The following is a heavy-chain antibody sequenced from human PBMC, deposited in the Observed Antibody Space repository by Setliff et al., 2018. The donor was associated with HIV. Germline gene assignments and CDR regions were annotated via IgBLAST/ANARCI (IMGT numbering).Heavy chain of an antibody. CDR2: IIPIFNTA. CDR1: GGTFSSYS. CDR3: ARGSGGYCSGGSCYFGFGLAL. Sequence: ASVKVSCKASGGTFSSYSITWVRQAPGQGLEWMGGIIPIFNTANYAQKFQGRVTITADEPTSTAYMELSSLGSEDTAVYYCARGSGGYCSGGSCYFGFGLALWGQGTTVTVSS. D-gene: IGHD2-15*01. V-gene: IGHV1-69*13. J-gene: IGHJ6*02.